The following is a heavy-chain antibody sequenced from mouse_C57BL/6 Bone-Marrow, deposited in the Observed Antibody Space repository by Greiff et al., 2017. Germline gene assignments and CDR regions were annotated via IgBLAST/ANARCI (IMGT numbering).Heavy chain of an antibody. V-gene: IGHV1-9*01. Sequence: QVQLQQSGAELMKPGASVKLSCKATGYTFTGYWIEWVKQRPGHGLEWIGEILPGSGSTNYNEKFKGKATLTADTSSNTAYMQLSSLTTADSAIYYCARRGYGSGSLFDYWGQGTTLTVSS. CDR1: GYTFTGYW. J-gene: IGHJ2*01. CDR2: ILPGSGST. D-gene: IGHD1-1*01. CDR3: ARRGYGSGSLFDY.